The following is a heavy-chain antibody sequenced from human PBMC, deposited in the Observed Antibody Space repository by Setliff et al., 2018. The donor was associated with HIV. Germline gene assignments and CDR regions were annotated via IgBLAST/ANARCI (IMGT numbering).Heavy chain of an antibody. CDR3: ARGIVWGSAYVYYFDS. V-gene: IGHV1-18*01. J-gene: IGHJ4*02. CDR1: GHTFSDYG. CDR2: INADNGDT. Sequence: ASVKVSCKASGHTFSDYGISWMRQAPGQGFEWLGWINADNGDTNYAPKFQGRVTMTRDKSTSTAYMELRSLRSDDTAVYYCARGIVWGSAYVYYFDSWGQGTLVTVSS. D-gene: IGHD5-12*01.